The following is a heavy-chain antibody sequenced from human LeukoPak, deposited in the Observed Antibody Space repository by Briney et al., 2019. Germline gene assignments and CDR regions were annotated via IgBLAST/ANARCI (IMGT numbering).Heavy chain of an antibody. Sequence: GGSLRLSCAASGYTFSSYSMNWVRQAPGKGLEWVSSISSSSSYIYYADSVKGRFTISRDNAKNSLYLQMNSLRAEDTAVYYCAPGIAAAGTNYWGQGTLVTVSS. CDR3: APGIAAAGTNY. CDR2: ISSSSSYI. V-gene: IGHV3-21*01. J-gene: IGHJ4*02. CDR1: GYTFSSYS. D-gene: IGHD6-13*01.